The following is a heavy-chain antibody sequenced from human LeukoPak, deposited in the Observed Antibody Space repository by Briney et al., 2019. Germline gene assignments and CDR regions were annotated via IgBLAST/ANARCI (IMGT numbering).Heavy chain of an antibody. J-gene: IGHJ4*02. CDR2: ISWCSDTV. V-gene: IGHV3-9*01. CDR1: GFTFGHYA. D-gene: IGHD3-10*01. Sequence: GRSLRLSCAASGFTFGHYAIHWVRQTPGTGLEWVSGISWCSDTVGYADSVKGRFTISRDNAKNSVYLQMNSLRPEDTALYYCAKASPPGSYYKGFDCWGLGTLVTVSS. CDR3: AKASPPGSYYKGFDC.